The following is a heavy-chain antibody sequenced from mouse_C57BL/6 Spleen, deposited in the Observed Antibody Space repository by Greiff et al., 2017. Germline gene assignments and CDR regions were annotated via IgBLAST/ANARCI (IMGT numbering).Heavy chain of an antibody. CDR2: IDPSDSYT. Sequence: VQLQQPGAELEMPGASVKLSCKASGYTFTSYWMHWVKQRPGQGLEWIGEIDPSDSYTNYNQKFKGKSTLTVDKSSSTAYMQLSSLTSEDSAVYYCARPITTVVAHWYFDVWGTGTTVTVSS. D-gene: IGHD1-1*01. V-gene: IGHV1-69*01. CDR3: ARPITTVVAHWYFDV. J-gene: IGHJ1*03. CDR1: GYTFTSYW.